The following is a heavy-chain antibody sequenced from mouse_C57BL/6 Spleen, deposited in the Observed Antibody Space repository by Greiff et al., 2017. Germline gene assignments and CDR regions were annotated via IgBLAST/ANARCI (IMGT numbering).Heavy chain of an antibody. J-gene: IGHJ4*01. Sequence: QVQLQQSGAELVRPGTSVKVSCKASGYAFTNYLIEWVKQRPGQGLEWIGVINPGSGGTNYNEKFKGKATLTADKSSSTAYMQLSSLTSEDSAVDFGARAEVYASSPAMDYWGQGTSVTVSS. D-gene: IGHD1-1*01. CDR1: GYAFTNYL. V-gene: IGHV1-54*01. CDR2: INPGSGGT. CDR3: ARAEVYASSPAMDY.